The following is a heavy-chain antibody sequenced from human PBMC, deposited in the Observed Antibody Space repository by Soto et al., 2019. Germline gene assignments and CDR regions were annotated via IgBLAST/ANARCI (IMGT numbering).Heavy chain of an antibody. D-gene: IGHD2-8*01. CDR3: AKNGQPPYYYYGMDF. Sequence: GASVKVSCKASGYTFTRYGISWVRQAPGQGLEWMGWISGYNGDTKYAQKFQGRVTTTVDTSTTTAYMELRSLTSDDRAVYYCAKNGQPPYYYYGMDFWGQGTSVTVSS. CDR1: GYTFTRYG. V-gene: IGHV1-18*01. J-gene: IGHJ6*02. CDR2: ISGYNGDT.